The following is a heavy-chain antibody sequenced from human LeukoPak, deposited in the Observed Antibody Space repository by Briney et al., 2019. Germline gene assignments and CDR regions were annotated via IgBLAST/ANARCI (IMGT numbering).Heavy chain of an antibody. CDR2: LYYSGST. J-gene: IGHJ5*02. V-gene: IGHV4-59*01. Sequence: SETLSLTCTVSGGSISSYYWSWIRQPPGKGLEWIGYLYYSGSTNYNPSLKSRVTISVDTSKNQFSLNLRSVTAADTAVYYCARDHFEETMIGRFDPWGQEPWSPSPQ. CDR3: ARDHFEETMIGRFDP. CDR1: GGSISSYY. D-gene: IGHD3-22*01.